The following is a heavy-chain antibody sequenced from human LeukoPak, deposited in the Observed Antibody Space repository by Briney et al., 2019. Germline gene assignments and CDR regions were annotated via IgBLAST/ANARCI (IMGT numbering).Heavy chain of an antibody. CDR1: GFTFSSYA. CDR3: AKESMVPYFDY. V-gene: IGHV3-30-3*01. J-gene: IGHJ4*02. Sequence: GGSLRLSCAASGFTFSSYAMHWVRQAPGKGLEWVAVISYDGSNKYYADSVKGRFTISRDNSKNTLYLQMNSLRAEDTAVYYCAKESMVPYFDYWGQGTLVTVSS. CDR2: ISYDGSNK. D-gene: IGHD3-10*01.